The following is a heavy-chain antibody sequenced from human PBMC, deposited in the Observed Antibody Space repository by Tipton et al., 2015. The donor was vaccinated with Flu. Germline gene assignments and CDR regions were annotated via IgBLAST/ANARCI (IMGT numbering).Heavy chain of an antibody. CDR1: GGSISTYY. CDR2: IYYSGST. CDR3: ARGGTVVNGFDY. Sequence: TLSLTCSVSGGSISTYYWSWIRQPPGKGLEWIGYIYYSGSTNYNPSLKSRVSISVDTSKNQFSLKLSSVTAADTAVYYCARGGTVVNGFDYWGQGTLVTVSS. V-gene: IGHV4-59*01. J-gene: IGHJ4*02. D-gene: IGHD4-23*01.